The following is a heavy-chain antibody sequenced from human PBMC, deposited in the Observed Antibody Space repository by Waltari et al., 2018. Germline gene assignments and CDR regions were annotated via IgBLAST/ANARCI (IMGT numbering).Heavy chain of an antibody. V-gene: IGHV3-48*04. CDR2: ISSSSSTR. J-gene: IGHJ4*02. CDR1: GFTFSSYS. Sequence: EVQLVESGGGLVQPGGSLRLSCAASGFTFSSYSMNWVRQAPGKGLEWVSYISSSSSTRYCAEAGKGRFTISRDNAKNSLYLQMNSLRAEDTAVYYCARARCSGGSCYSKIDYWGQGTLVTVSS. D-gene: IGHD2-15*01. CDR3: ARARCSGGSCYSKIDY.